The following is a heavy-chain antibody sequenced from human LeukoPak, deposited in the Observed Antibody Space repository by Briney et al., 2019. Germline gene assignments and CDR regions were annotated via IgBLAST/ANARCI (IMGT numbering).Heavy chain of an antibody. CDR1: GYTFTSYD. CDR3: AILIGAPGNY. J-gene: IGHJ4*02. CDR2: MNPNSGNT. V-gene: IGHV1-8*01. D-gene: IGHD6-13*01. Sequence: ASVRVSCKASGYTFTSYDINWVRQATGQGPEWMGWMNPNSGNTGYAQKFQGRVTMARNTSISTAYMELSRLRSEDTAVYYCAILIGAPGNYWGQGTLVTVSS.